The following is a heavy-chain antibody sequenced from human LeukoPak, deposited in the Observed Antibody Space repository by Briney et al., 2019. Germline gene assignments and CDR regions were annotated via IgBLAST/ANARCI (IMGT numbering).Heavy chain of an antibody. D-gene: IGHD3-10*01. CDR1: GFTFSSYG. Sequence: GRSLRLSCAASGFTFSSYGMHWVRQAPGKGLEWVAVISYDGSNKYYADSVKGRFTISRDNSKNTLYLQMNSLRAEDTAVYYCAKAHGSGSYYNNPFDYWGQGTLVTVSS. CDR2: ISYDGSNK. V-gene: IGHV3-30*18. CDR3: AKAHGSGSYYNNPFDY. J-gene: IGHJ4*02.